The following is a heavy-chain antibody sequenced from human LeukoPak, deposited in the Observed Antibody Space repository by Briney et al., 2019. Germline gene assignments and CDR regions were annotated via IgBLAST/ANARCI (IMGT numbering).Heavy chain of an antibody. V-gene: IGHV1-69*13. J-gene: IGHJ6*03. CDR2: IIPIFGTA. D-gene: IGHD3-3*01. CDR3: ARAVTYYDLWSGPGHMDV. Sequence: ASVKVSCKASGGTFSSYAISWVRQAPGQGLEWMGGIIPIFGTANYAQKFQGRVTITADESTSTAYMELSSLRSEDTAVYYCARAVTYYDLWSGPGHMDVWGKGTTVTVSS. CDR1: GGTFSSYA.